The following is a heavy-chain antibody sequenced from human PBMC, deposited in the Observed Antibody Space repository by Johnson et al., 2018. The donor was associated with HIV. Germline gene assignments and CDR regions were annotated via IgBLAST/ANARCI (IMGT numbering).Heavy chain of an antibody. CDR1: GFTFSSYD. CDR2: IGTAGDT. V-gene: IGHV3-13*01. CDR3: ARDSYGGAVDI. Sequence: VQLVESGGGLVKSGGSLRLSCAVSGFTFSSYDMHWVRQGTGKGLEWVSDIGTAGDTYYPGSVKGRFTISRDNAENSLYLQMNSLRAEDTAVYYCARDSYGGAVDIWGQGTMVTVSS. J-gene: IGHJ3*02. D-gene: IGHD3-16*01.